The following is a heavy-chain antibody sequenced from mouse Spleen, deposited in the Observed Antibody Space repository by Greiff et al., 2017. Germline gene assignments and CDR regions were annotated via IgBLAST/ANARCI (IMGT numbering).Heavy chain of an antibody. V-gene: IGHV5-6-2*01. CDR1: GFTFSSYA. Sequence: EVHLVESGGGLVKPGGSLKLSCAASGFTFSSYAMSWVRQTPEKRLEWVAAINSNGGSTYYPDTVKDRFTISRDNAKNTLYLQMSSLRSEDTALYYCARLLRLLYAMDYWGQGTSVTVSS. CDR2: INSNGGST. D-gene: IGHD1-2*01. J-gene: IGHJ4*01. CDR3: ARLLRLLYAMDY.